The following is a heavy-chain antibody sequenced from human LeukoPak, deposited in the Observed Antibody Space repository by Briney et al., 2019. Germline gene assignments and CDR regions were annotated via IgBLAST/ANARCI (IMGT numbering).Heavy chain of an antibody. J-gene: IGHJ4*02. V-gene: IGHV3-7*01. CDR3: AKGEEGSGSSYFDY. CDR2: IKEDGSEK. CDR1: GFIFSSYW. D-gene: IGHD3-10*01. Sequence: PGGSLRLSCAASGFIFSSYWMTWVRQVPGKGLEWVANIKEDGSEKNYVDSVKGRFTISRDNAENSLYLQMNSLRAEDTAVYYCAKGEEGSGSSYFDYWGQGTLVTVSS.